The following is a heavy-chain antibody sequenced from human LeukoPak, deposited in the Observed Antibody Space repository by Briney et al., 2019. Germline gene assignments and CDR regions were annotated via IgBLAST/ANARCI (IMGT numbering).Heavy chain of an antibody. Sequence: SVKVSCKASGGTFSSYAISWVRQAPGQGLEWMGRIIPILGIANYAQKFQGRVTITADKSTSTAYMELSSLRSEDTAVYYCARVENTDYYFDYWGQGTLVTVSS. CDR2: IIPILGIA. V-gene: IGHV1-69*04. CDR1: GGTFSSYA. J-gene: IGHJ4*02. D-gene: IGHD2/OR15-2a*01. CDR3: ARVENTDYYFDY.